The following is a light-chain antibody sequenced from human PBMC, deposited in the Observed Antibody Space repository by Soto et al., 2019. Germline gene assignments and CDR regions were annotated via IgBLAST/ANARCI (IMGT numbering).Light chain of an antibody. CDR1: QRVSSY. CDR2: DAS. CDR3: QQRSNWLSWT. Sequence: EIVLTQSPATLSLSPGERATLSCRASQRVSSYLAWYQQKPGQAPRLLIYDASNRATGIPARFSGSGSGTDFTLTISILEPEDFALYYCQQRSNWLSWTFGQGTKVEIK. V-gene: IGKV3-11*01. J-gene: IGKJ1*01.